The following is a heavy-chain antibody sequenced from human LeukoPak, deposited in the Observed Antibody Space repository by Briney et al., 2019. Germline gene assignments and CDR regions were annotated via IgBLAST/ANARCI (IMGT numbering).Heavy chain of an antibody. CDR3: AREPYSSGWYFSYYFDY. D-gene: IGHD6-19*01. J-gene: IGHJ4*02. CDR2: ISYDGSNE. V-gene: IGHV3-30-3*01. CDR1: GFTFSNYA. Sequence: PGRSLRLSCAASGFTFSNYAIHWVRQAPGKGLEWVAVISYDGSNEYYADSVKGRFTISRDNSKNTLYLQMNSLRVEDTAVYYGAREPYSSGWYFSYYFDYWGQGTLVTVSS.